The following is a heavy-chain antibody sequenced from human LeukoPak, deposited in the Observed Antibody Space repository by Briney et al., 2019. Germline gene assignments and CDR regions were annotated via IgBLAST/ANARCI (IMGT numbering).Heavy chain of an antibody. CDR1: GGSISSSTYF. D-gene: IGHD1-26*01. Sequence: SETLSLTCTVSGGSISSSTYFWGWIRQPPGKGLEWIGSIFNSGTTYYNPSLKSRVTISVDTSKNQFSLKLNSVTAADTAVYYCARHGSYYFWFDPWGQGTLVTVSS. CDR3: ARHGSYYFWFDP. V-gene: IGHV4-39*01. J-gene: IGHJ5*02. CDR2: IFNSGTT.